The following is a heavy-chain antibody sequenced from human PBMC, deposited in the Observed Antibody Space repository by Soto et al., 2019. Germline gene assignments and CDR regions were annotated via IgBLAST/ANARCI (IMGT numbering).Heavy chain of an antibody. CDR3: AKHREYDYDAFDV. Sequence: GGSLRLSCAGSGFTFNRNAMSWVRQAPGKGLEWVSGITGNSAFTYYADSVKGRFIISRDNSKNTLYLQINTLRVEDTAVYYCAKHREYDYDAFDVWGQGTVVTVSS. CDR1: GFTFNRNA. D-gene: IGHD3-16*01. CDR2: ITGNSAFT. V-gene: IGHV3-23*01. J-gene: IGHJ3*01.